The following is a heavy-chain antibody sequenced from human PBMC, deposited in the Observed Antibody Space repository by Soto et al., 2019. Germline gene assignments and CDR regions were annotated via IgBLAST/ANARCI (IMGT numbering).Heavy chain of an antibody. Sequence: GGSLRLSCTVSGLTLNSDGLTWVRQAPGKGLEWISYISRNSRTIYYADSVKGRFTVSRDNAKNSVSLEMNSLRDDDTAVYYCARGSEGRLGGMDVWGQGTTVTVSS. CDR1: GLTLNSDG. J-gene: IGHJ6*02. CDR2: ISRNSRTI. V-gene: IGHV3-48*02. CDR3: ARGSEGRLGGMDV. D-gene: IGHD3-10*01.